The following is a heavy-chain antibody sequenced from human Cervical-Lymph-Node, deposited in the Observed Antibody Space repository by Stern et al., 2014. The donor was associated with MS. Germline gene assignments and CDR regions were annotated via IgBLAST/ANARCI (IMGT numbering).Heavy chain of an antibody. V-gene: IGHV4-39*01. Sequence: VQLVESGPGLVKPSETLSLTCTVSGGSISNSDYYWGWVRQPPGKGLEWIATIHYTGSTHYSPSLESRVIISVDTSKSQFSLTLSSVTAADTAVYFCARHRRRHLFDTWGQGALVTVSS. CDR2: IHYTGST. J-gene: IGHJ4*02. CDR3: ARHRRRHLFDT. CDR1: GGSISNSDYY.